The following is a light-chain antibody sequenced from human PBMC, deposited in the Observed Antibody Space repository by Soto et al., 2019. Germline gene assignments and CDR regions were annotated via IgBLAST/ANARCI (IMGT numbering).Light chain of an antibody. CDR1: QSVLYSSNNKNY. V-gene: IGKV4-1*01. Sequence: DIVMTQSPDSLAVSLGERATINCKSSQSVLYSSNNKNYLAWYQQKPGQPPKLLIYWASTRESGVPDRFSGSGSGTEFTLTVSSLQAEDLAVYYCQQSYITALPFGQAPKVDI. CDR3: QQSYITALP. J-gene: IGKJ1*01. CDR2: WAS.